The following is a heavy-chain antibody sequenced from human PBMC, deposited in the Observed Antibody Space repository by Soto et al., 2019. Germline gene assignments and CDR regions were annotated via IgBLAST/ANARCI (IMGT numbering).Heavy chain of an antibody. J-gene: IGHJ3*01. CDR1: GFFFSNYV. Sequence: QVQLVASGGGVAQPGRSLRLSCTASGFFFSNYVMHWVRQAPGRGLEWVALMSNDGLSRYYSDSVRGRFTISRDNSKNTLYLLLNSLRSEDTALYYCASGVLPGALALYDAFDVWGQGTMVTVSS. V-gene: IGHV3-30*03. D-gene: IGHD1-1*01. CDR2: MSNDGLSR. CDR3: ASGVLPGALALYDAFDV.